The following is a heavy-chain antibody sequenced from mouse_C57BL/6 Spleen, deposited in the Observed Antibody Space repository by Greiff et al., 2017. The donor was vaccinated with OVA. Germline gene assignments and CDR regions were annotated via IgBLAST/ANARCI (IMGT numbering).Heavy chain of an antibody. CDR2: IDPNSGGT. V-gene: IGHV1-72*01. D-gene: IGHD2-3*01. CDR1: GYTFTSYW. J-gene: IGHJ4*01. CDR3: ARHDGYYMGYAMDY. Sequence: VQLQQPGAELVKPGASVKLSCKASGYTFTSYWMHWVKQRPGRGLEWIGRIDPNSGGTKYNEKFKSKATLTVDKPSSTAYMQLSSLTSEDSAVYYCARHDGYYMGYAMDYWGQGTSVTVSS.